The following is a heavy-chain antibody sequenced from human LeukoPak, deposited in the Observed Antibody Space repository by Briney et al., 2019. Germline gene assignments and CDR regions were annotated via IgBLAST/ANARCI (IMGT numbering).Heavy chain of an antibody. Sequence: GASVKVSCKASGYTFTGYYMHWVRQAPGQGLEWMGWINPNSGGTNYAQKFQGGVTMTRDTSISTAYMELSRLRSDDTAVYYCVTQDYDFWSGYLWDDAFDIWGQGTMVTVSS. D-gene: IGHD3-3*01. CDR3: VTQDYDFWSGYLWDDAFDI. CDR2: INPNSGGT. CDR1: GYTFTGYY. J-gene: IGHJ3*02. V-gene: IGHV1-2*02.